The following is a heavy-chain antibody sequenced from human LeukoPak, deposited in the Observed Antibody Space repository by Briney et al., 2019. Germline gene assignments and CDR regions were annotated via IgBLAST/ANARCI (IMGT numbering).Heavy chain of an antibody. D-gene: IGHD6-19*01. CDR1: GDSVSRDTAT. CDR3: TGVLGAVAFDWFDP. CDR2: TYYRSKWYN. Sequence: SQTLSLTCAISGDSVSRDTATWNWIRQSPSTGLEWLGRTYYRSKWYNDYAESVKSRITINPDTSKNQFSLQLNSVTPEDTAVYYCTGVLGAVAFDWFDPWGQGTLVTVSS. V-gene: IGHV6-1*01. J-gene: IGHJ5*02.